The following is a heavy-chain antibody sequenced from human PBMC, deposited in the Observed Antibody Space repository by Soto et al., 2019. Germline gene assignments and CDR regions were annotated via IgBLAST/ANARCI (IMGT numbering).Heavy chain of an antibody. Sequence: SETLSLTCTVSGGSISSGGYYWSWIRQHPGKGLEWIGYIYYSGSTYYNPSLKSRVTISVDTSKNQFSLKLSSVTAADTAVYYCARGRFYDFWSGYYTVNWFDPWGQGTLVTVPS. V-gene: IGHV4-31*03. J-gene: IGHJ5*02. CDR2: IYYSGST. CDR3: ARGRFYDFWSGYYTVNWFDP. CDR1: GGSISSGGYY. D-gene: IGHD3-3*01.